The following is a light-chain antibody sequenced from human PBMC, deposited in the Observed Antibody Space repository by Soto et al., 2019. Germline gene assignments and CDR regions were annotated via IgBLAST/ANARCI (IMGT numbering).Light chain of an antibody. CDR2: GAS. Sequence: EIVLTQSPDTLSLSPGEGACLSCRASQSVHTFLAWYQQKPGQAPRLLIYGASTRATGVPARFSGSGSGTDFTLTISSLEPEDFAVYYCQQRNIWPPVTFGQGTRLEI. CDR1: QSVHTF. CDR3: QQRNIWPPVT. J-gene: IGKJ5*01. V-gene: IGKV3-11*01.